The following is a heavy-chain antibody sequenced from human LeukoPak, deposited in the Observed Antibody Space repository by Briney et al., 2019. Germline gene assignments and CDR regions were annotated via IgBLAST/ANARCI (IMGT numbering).Heavy chain of an antibody. V-gene: IGHV1-2*06. J-gene: IGHJ5*02. CDR1: GYTFTGYY. CDR2: INPNSGGT. Sequence: GASVKVSCKASGYTFTGYYMHWVRQAPGQGLEWMGRINPNSGGTNYAQKFQGRVTMTRDTSISTAYMELSRLRSDDTAVYYRAREYYDILTGYLPWFDPWGQGTLVTVSS. CDR3: AREYYDILTGYLPWFDP. D-gene: IGHD3-9*01.